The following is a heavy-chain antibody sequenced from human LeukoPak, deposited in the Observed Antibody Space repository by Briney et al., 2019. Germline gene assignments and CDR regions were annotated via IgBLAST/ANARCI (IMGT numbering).Heavy chain of an antibody. D-gene: IGHD6-19*01. CDR3: VRDQGWYYFDY. CDR2: VNSDGAST. J-gene: IGHJ4*02. CDR1: GFNFRIYW. Sequence: GGSLRLSCEASGFNFRIYWMHWVRQAPGKGLVWVSRVNSDGASTNYADSVEGRFTISRDNAKNRLYLQMNSLRADDTAVYYCVRDQGWYYFDYWGQGALVTVSS. V-gene: IGHV3-74*01.